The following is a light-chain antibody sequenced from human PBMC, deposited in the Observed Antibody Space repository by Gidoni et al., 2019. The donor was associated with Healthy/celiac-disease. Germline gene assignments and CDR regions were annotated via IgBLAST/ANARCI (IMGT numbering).Light chain of an antibody. CDR3: MQALQTPA. J-gene: IGKJ1*01. Sequence: DFVMTQSPLPLPVTPGEPASISCRSSQSLLHSNGYNYLDWYLQKPGQSPQLLIYLGSNRASGVPDRFSGSGSGTDFTLKISRVEAEDVGVYYCMQALQTPAFGQGTKVEIK. V-gene: IGKV2-28*01. CDR1: QSLLHSNGYNY. CDR2: LGS.